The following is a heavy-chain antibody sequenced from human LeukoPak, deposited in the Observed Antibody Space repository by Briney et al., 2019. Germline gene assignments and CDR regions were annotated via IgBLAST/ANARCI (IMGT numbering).Heavy chain of an antibody. CDR1: GFSFSSSA. V-gene: IGHV3-23*01. D-gene: IGHD5-18*01. Sequence: GESLRLSCAGSGFSFSSSAMSWVRQTPGKGLEWVSSITGNGATTYYSDSVKGRFTISRDNSRNTLYLQMSSLRVEDTAVYYCAKERRRVDTEMVRSYYFENWGQGTLVTVSS. CDR2: ITGNGATT. J-gene: IGHJ4*02. CDR3: AKERRRVDTEMVRSYYFEN.